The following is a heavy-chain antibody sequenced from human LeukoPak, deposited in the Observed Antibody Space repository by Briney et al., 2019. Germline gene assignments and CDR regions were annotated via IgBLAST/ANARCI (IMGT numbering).Heavy chain of an antibody. CDR2: IYYSGST. D-gene: IGHD6-19*01. J-gene: IGHJ6*03. CDR1: GFTFSSYW. Sequence: GSLRLSCAASGFTFSSYWMSWVRQPPGKGLEWIGYIYYSGSTNYNPSLKSRVTISVDTSKNQFSLKLSSVTAADTAVYYCARAGSGWYFGGDYYMDVWGKGTTVTISS. V-gene: IGHV4-59*01. CDR3: ARAGSGWYFGGDYYMDV.